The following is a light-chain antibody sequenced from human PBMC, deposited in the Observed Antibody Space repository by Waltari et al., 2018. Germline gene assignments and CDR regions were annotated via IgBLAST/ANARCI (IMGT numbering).Light chain of an antibody. CDR3: QQYYSSPYT. J-gene: IGKJ2*01. CDR2: WAS. CDR1: PTVLYNSNKRNY. V-gene: IGKV4-1*01. Sequence: DFVMTQSPASLALSLGERATIHCKTSPTVLYNSNKRNYLTWFQQKPGQPPKLPFYWASTRESGVPDRFSASGSGTDFTLTISRLQPEDVAIYYCQQYYSSPYTFGQGTRLEIK.